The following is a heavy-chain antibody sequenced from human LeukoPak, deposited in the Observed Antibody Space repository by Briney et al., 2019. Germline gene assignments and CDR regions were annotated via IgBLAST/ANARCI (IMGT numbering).Heavy chain of an antibody. CDR3: ARVRGYSYGYVDY. D-gene: IGHD5-18*01. CDR2: VYPADSDA. CDR1: GYNFANYW. V-gene: IGHV5-51*01. Sequence: GESLKISCKGSGYNFANYWIGWVRQMPGKGLEWMGIVYPADSDARYSPSFQGQVTISADKSINTAYLQWSSLKASDTAMYCCARVRGYSYGYVDYWGQGTLVTVSS. J-gene: IGHJ4*02.